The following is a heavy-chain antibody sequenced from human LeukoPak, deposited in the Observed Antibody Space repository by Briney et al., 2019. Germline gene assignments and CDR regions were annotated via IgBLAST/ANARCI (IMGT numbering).Heavy chain of an antibody. CDR1: GFSFSSYS. CDR2: ISSSSSAI. Sequence: PGGSLRLSCAASGFSFSSYSMNWVRQTPGKGLEWIPYISSSSSAIYYADSVKGRFTISRDNVKNSLYLQMNSLRDEDTAVYYCARPYYYDSSGLGYWGQGTLVTVSS. CDR3: ARPYYYDSSGLGY. D-gene: IGHD3-22*01. J-gene: IGHJ4*02. V-gene: IGHV3-48*02.